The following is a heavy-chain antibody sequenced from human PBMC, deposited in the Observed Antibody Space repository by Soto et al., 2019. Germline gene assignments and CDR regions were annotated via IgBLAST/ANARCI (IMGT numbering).Heavy chain of an antibody. D-gene: IGHD2-2*02. CDR2: IYYSGST. CDR3: ARQGYCSSTACYTVDY. V-gene: IGHV4-31*03. CDR1: GGSISSGDYY. Sequence: SETLSLTCTVSGGSISSGDYYWSWIRQVPKKGLEWIGYIYYSGSTYYNPSLKSRVAMSVDTSKNQFSLKLSSVTAADTAMYYCARQGYCSSTACYTVDYWGQGTLVTVSS. J-gene: IGHJ4*02.